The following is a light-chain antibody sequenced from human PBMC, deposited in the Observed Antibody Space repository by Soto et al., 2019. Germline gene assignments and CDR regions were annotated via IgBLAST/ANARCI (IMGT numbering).Light chain of an antibody. CDR2: EGS. V-gene: IGLV2-23*01. Sequence: QSALTQPASVSGSPGQSITISCTGTSSDVGSYNLVSWYQQHPGKAPKLMIYEGSKRPSGVSNRFSGSKSGNTASLTISGRQAEDEADFYCCAYAGSSTSYVVFGGGTQLTVL. CDR1: SSDVGSYNL. CDR3: CAYAGSSTSYVV. J-gene: IGLJ2*01.